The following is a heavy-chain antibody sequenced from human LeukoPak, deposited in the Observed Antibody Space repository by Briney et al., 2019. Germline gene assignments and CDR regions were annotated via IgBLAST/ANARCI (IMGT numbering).Heavy chain of an antibody. V-gene: IGHV1-18*01. CDR2: ISAYNGNT. Sequence: ASVKVSCKASGYTFSSYGISWVRQAPGQGLEWMGWISAYNGNTNYAQKLQGRVTMTTDKSTSTAYMELRSLRSDDTAVYYCARGDRIAVAGTGPPFDYWGQGTLVTVSS. D-gene: IGHD6-19*01. CDR1: GYTFSSYG. J-gene: IGHJ4*02. CDR3: ARGDRIAVAGTGPPFDY.